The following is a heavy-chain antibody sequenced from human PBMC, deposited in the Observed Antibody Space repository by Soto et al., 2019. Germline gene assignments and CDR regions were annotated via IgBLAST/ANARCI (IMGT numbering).Heavy chain of an antibody. D-gene: IGHD6-25*01. Sequence: GGSLRLSCVASGFTFNAYWMSWVRQAPGKGLEWVANIKEDGSDKYYVDSVKGRFTISRDNAKNLLYLQMNSLGAGDTAMYYCARFTRGSSGDYWGQGTLVTVSS. CDR2: IKEDGSDK. J-gene: IGHJ4*02. V-gene: IGHV3-7*01. CDR1: GFTFNAYW. CDR3: ARFTRGSSGDY.